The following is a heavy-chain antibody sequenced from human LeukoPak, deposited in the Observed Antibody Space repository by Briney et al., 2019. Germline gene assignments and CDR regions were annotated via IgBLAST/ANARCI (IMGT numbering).Heavy chain of an antibody. D-gene: IGHD2-15*01. J-gene: IGHJ3*01. V-gene: IGHV3-48*04. CDR1: GFTFNNYS. Sequence: GGSLRLSCAASGFTFNNYSVNWVRQAPGKGLEWISYIGSSSLIIYYADSVKGRFTISRENAKNTLYLQLNSLRAEDTAVYFCARGISAVVPRAFDVWGQGTLVTVSS. CDR2: IGSSSLII. CDR3: ARGISAVVPRAFDV.